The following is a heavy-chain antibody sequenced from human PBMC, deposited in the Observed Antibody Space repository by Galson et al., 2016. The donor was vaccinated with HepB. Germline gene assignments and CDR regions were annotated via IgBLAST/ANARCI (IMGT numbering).Heavy chain of an antibody. CDR3: ARDAAEYGDYVVAGY. CDR1: GGSISSYY. D-gene: IGHD4-17*01. J-gene: IGHJ4*02. V-gene: IGHV4-59*01. Sequence: ETLSLTCTVSGGSISSYYWSWIRQPPGKGLEWIGYIYDSGGTNYNPSLKSRVTISVDTSKNQFSLMLSSVTAADTAVYYCARDAAEYGDYVVAGYWGQGTLVTVSS. CDR2: IYDSGGT.